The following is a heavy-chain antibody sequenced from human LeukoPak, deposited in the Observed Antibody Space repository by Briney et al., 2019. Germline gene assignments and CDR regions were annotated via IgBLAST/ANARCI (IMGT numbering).Heavy chain of an antibody. CDR1: GYTFTGYY. Sequence: GASVKVSCKASGYTFTGYYMHWVRQAPGQGLEWMGRINPNSGGTSYAQKFQGRVTMTRDTSISTAYMELSRLRSDDTAVYYCARPYDSSAFLPFDYWGQGTLVTVSS. D-gene: IGHD3-22*01. V-gene: IGHV1-2*06. J-gene: IGHJ4*02. CDR3: ARPYDSSAFLPFDY. CDR2: INPNSGGT.